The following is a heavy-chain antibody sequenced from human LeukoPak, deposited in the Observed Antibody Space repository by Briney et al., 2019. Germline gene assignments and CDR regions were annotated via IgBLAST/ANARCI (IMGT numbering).Heavy chain of an antibody. V-gene: IGHV3-23*01. CDR3: AKETDYNYIYYFDY. D-gene: IGHD5-24*01. CDR2: ISGSGAST. J-gene: IGHJ4*02. Sequence: PGGSLGLSCAASGFTFSSYAMSWVRQAPGKGREWVSGISGSGASTYYADSVKGRFTISRDNSKNTLYLQMNSLRAEDTAVYSCAKETDYNYIYYFDYWGQGTLVTVSS. CDR1: GFTFSSYA.